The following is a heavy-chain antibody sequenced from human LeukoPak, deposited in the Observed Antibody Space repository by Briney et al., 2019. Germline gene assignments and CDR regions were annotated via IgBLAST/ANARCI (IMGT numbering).Heavy chain of an antibody. CDR2: ISWNSGSI. Sequence: GRSLRLSCAASGFTFDDYAMHWVRQAPGKGLEWVSGISWNSGSIGYADSVKGRFTISRDNAKNSLYLQMNSLRAEDTALYYCAKDIGQQRWSYFDYWGQGTLVTVSS. V-gene: IGHV3-9*01. CDR3: AKDIGQQRWSYFDY. J-gene: IGHJ4*02. D-gene: IGHD6-13*01. CDR1: GFTFDDYA.